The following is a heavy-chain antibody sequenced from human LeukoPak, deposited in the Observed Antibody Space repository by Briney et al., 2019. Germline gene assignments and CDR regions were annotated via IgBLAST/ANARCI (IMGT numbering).Heavy chain of an antibody. CDR2: IYTSGTT. D-gene: IGHD2-2*01. Sequence: SSETLSLTCTVSGSISSYYWSWIRQPPGKGLEWIGYIYTSGTTNYNPSLKSRVTISVDTSKNQFSLDLSSVTAADSAVYYCARQKCTSASCLTKNAFDVWGQGTTVTVSS. CDR1: GSISSYY. CDR3: ARQKCTSASCLTKNAFDV. V-gene: IGHV4-4*09. J-gene: IGHJ3*01.